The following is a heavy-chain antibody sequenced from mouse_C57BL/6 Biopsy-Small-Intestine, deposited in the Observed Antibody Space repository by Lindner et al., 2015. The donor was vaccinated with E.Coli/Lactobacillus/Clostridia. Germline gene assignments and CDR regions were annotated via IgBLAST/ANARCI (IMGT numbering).Heavy chain of an antibody. CDR1: GFTFSDFG. CDR2: ISSGSSTI. Sequence: VQLQESGRDLVKPGGSLKLSCAASGFTFSDFGMHWVRQAPEKGLEWVAYISSGSSTIYYADTVKGRFTISRDNAKNTLFLQMTSLRSEDTAMYYCARDYAGSDYWGQGTTLTVSS. D-gene: IGHD1-1*01. J-gene: IGHJ2*01. V-gene: IGHV5-17*01. CDR3: ARDYAGSDY.